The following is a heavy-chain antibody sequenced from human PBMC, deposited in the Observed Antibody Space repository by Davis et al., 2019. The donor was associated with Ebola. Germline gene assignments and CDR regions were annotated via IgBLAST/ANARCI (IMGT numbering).Heavy chain of an antibody. CDR1: GFSLSNARMG. D-gene: IGHD6-13*01. V-gene: IGHV2-26*01. Sequence: SGPTLVKPTETLTLTCTVSGFSLSNARMGVSWIRQPPGKALEWLAHIFSNDEKSYSTSLKSRLTITKDTSKNQVVLTMTNMDPVDTATYYCAHLPGIAAAGIRAWDWFDPWGQGTLVTVSS. CDR3: AHLPGIAAAGIRAWDWFDP. J-gene: IGHJ5*02. CDR2: IFSNDEK.